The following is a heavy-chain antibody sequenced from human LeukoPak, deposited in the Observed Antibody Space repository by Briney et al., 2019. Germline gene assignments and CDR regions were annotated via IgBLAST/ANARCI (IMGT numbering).Heavy chain of an antibody. J-gene: IGHJ4*02. CDR2: ISPMFGTA. Sequence: SVKVSCKASGGTFSNYAISWVRRAPGQGLEWMGGISPMFGTANYAQKFQGRVTITADESTNTAYMELSSLRSEDTAMYYCARNPYYYDGSDSHWGDYWGQGTLVTVSS. V-gene: IGHV1-69*13. D-gene: IGHD3-22*01. CDR3: ARNPYYYDGSDSHWGDY. CDR1: GGTFSNYA.